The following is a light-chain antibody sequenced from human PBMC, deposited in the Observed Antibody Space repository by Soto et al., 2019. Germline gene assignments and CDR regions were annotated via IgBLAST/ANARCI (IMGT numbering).Light chain of an antibody. CDR3: NSHTSSSTPYVV. V-gene: IGLV2-14*01. CDR2: EVS. Sequence: QSALTQPASVSGSPGQSITISCTGTSSDVGGYNYVSWYQQHPGKAPKLMIYEVSNRPSGVSNRFSGSKSGNTASLTISGLQAEDEDDYYCNSHTSSSTPYVVFGGGTKVTVL. J-gene: IGLJ2*01. CDR1: SSDVGGYNY.